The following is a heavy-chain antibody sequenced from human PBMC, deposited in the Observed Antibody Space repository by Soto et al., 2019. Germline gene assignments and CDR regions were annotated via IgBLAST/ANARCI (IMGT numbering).Heavy chain of an antibody. J-gene: IGHJ5*02. Sequence: ASVKVSCKASGYTFTGYYMHWVRQAPGQGLEWMGWINPNSGGTNYAQKFQGWVTMTRDTSISPAYMELSRLRSDDTAVYYCARGVVRCSSTSCLPDWFEPWGQGTLVTVSS. CDR2: INPNSGGT. V-gene: IGHV1-2*04. CDR1: GYTFTGYY. CDR3: ARGVVRCSSTSCLPDWFEP. D-gene: IGHD2-2*01.